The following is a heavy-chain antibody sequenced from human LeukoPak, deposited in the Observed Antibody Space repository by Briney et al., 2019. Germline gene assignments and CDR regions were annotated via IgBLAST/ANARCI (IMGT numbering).Heavy chain of an antibody. Sequence: TGGSLRLSCAASGFTFDDYAMHWVRQAPGKGLEWVSGISWNSGSIGYADSVKGRFTISRDNAKNSLYLQMNSLRAEDMALYYCAKGRHYDSSGPFDYWGQGTLVTVSS. V-gene: IGHV3-9*03. CDR3: AKGRHYDSSGPFDY. D-gene: IGHD3-22*01. J-gene: IGHJ4*02. CDR2: ISWNSGSI. CDR1: GFTFDDYA.